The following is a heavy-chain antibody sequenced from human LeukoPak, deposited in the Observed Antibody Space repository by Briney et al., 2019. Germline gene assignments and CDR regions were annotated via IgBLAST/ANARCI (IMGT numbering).Heavy chain of an antibody. Sequence: PSETLSLTCAVYGGSFSGYYWSWIRQPPGKGLEWIGEINHSGSTNYNPSLKSRVTISVDTSKNQFSLKLSSVTAADTAVYYCARGLGRHYYDSSGYYHDAFDIWGQGTMVTVSS. CDR3: ARGLGRHYYDSSGYYHDAFDI. CDR2: INHSGST. D-gene: IGHD3-22*01. V-gene: IGHV4-34*01. CDR1: GGSFSGYY. J-gene: IGHJ3*02.